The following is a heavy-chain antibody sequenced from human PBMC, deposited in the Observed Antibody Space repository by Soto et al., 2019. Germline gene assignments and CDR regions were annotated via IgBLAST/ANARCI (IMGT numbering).Heavy chain of an antibody. V-gene: IGHV1-2*02. CDR1: GYSFTGHY. Sequence: GASVKVSCNPSGYSFTGHYLTWVRQVPGQGLDWMGWISPNNGGTIYAQRFQGRVTMTRDTSISTAYMVLTSLRSDDTAVYYCAIDLHYDNFTGYSRNVFDKWGRGTVVTVSS. CDR2: ISPNNGGT. D-gene: IGHD3-9*01. J-gene: IGHJ4*03. CDR3: AIDLHYDNFTGYSRNVFDK.